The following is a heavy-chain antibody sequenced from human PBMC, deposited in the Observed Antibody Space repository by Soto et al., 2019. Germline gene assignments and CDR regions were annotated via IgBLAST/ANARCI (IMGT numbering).Heavy chain of an antibody. CDR2: IYATGTT. J-gene: IGHJ5*02. D-gene: IGHD1-1*01. V-gene: IGHV4-4*07. CDR1: GASISGFY. CDR3: VRDGTKTLRDWFDP. Sequence: ASESLSLTCTVSGASISGFYWGWIRKSAGKGLEWIGRIYATGTTDYNLSLKSRVMMSVDTSKKQFSLKLRSVTAADTAVYYCVRDGTKTLRDWFDPWGQGISVTVSS.